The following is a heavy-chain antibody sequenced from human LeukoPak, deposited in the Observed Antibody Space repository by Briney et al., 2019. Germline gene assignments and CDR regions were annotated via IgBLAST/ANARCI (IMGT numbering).Heavy chain of an antibody. CDR1: GFTFNSYT. Sequence: PGGSLRLSCVASGFTFNSYTMNWVRQAPGKGLEWVSAISGSGGSTYYADSVKGRFTISRDNSKNTLYLQMNSLRAEDTAVYYCARSEGPDYDILIPHLFDYWGQGTLVTVSS. D-gene: IGHD3-9*01. CDR3: ARSEGPDYDILIPHLFDY. V-gene: IGHV3-23*01. J-gene: IGHJ4*02. CDR2: ISGSGGST.